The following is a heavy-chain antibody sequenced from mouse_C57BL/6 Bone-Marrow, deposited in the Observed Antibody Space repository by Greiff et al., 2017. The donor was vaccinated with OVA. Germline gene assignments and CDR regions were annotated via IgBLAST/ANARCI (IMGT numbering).Heavy chain of an antibody. D-gene: IGHD2-1*01. Sequence: VKLVESGAELVRPGASVTLSCKASGYTFTDYEMHWVKQTPVHGLEWIGAIDPETGGTAYNQKFKGKAILTADKSSSTAYMELRSLTSEDSAVYYCTGRNYDAMDYWGQGTSVTVSS. CDR2: IDPETGGT. V-gene: IGHV1-15*01. CDR1: GYTFTDYE. CDR3: TGRNYDAMDY. J-gene: IGHJ4*01.